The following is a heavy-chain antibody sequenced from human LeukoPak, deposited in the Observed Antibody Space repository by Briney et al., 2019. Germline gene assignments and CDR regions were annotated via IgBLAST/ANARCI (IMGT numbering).Heavy chain of an antibody. CDR2: ISGSGGST. J-gene: IGHJ4*02. V-gene: IGHV3-23*01. Sequence: GGSLRLSCAASGFTFSSYAMSWVRQAPGKGLEWVSAISGSGGSTYYADSVKGRFTISRDNSKNTLYLQLNSLKTEDTAVYYCTTDRPSRIAVPGIIDYWGQGTLVTVSS. D-gene: IGHD6-19*01. CDR3: TTDRPSRIAVPGIIDY. CDR1: GFTFSSYA.